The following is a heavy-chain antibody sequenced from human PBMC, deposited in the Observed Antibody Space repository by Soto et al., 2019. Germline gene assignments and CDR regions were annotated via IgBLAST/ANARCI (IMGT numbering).Heavy chain of an antibody. CDR1: GFTFSSYA. J-gene: IGHJ4*02. CDR3: AKDQGYDYIWGSPYFDY. Sequence: GGSLRLSCAASGFTFSSYAMSWVRQAPGKGLEWVSAISGSGGSTYYADSVKGRFTISRDNSKNTLYLQMNSLRAEDTAVYYCAKDQGYDYIWGSPYFDYWGQGTLVTVSS. D-gene: IGHD3-16*01. V-gene: IGHV3-23*01. CDR2: ISGSGGST.